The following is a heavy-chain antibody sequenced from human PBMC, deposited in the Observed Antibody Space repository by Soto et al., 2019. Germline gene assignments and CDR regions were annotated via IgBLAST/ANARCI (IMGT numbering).Heavy chain of an antibody. Sequence: ASVKVSCKVSGYTPTELPMNWVLQAPGKGLEWMGGFDPEDGETIYAQKFQGRVTMTEDTSTDTAYMELSSLRSEDTAVYYCATVRGYSYVFFDYWGQGTLVTVSS. D-gene: IGHD5-18*01. J-gene: IGHJ4*02. CDR3: ATVRGYSYVFFDY. V-gene: IGHV1-24*01. CDR2: FDPEDGET. CDR1: GYTPTELP.